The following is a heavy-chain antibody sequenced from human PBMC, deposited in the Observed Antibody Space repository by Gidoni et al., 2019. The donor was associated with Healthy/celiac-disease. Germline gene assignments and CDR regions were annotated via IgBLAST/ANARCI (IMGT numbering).Heavy chain of an antibody. CDR2: IGTAGDT. V-gene: IGHV3-13*01. J-gene: IGHJ6*02. Sequence: EVQLVESGGGLVQPGGSLRLSCAASGFTFSSYDMHWVRQATGKGLEWVSAIGTAGDTYYPGSVKGRFTISRENAKNSLYLQMNSLRAGDTAVYYCARGAPHGTASGTAVTSSGMDVWGQGTTVTVSS. D-gene: IGHD1-26*01. CDR1: GFTFSSYD. CDR3: ARGAPHGTASGTAVTSSGMDV.